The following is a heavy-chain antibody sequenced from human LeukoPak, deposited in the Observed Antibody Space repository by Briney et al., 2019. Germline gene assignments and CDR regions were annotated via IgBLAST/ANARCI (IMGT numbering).Heavy chain of an antibody. Sequence: ASVKVTCKASGGTFSSYAISWVRQAPGQGLEWMGGIIPIFGTANYAQKFQGRVTITADKSTSTAYMELSSLRSEDTAVYYCARGVSSSSWYQNWFDPWGQGTLVTVSS. V-gene: IGHV1-69*06. D-gene: IGHD6-13*01. CDR3: ARGVSSSSWYQNWFDP. CDR2: IIPIFGTA. J-gene: IGHJ5*02. CDR1: GGTFSSYA.